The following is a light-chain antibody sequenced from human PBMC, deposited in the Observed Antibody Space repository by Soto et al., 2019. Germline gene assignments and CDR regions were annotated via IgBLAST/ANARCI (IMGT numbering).Light chain of an antibody. CDR3: QQYGSSPPNT. CDR2: GAS. Sequence: EIVLTQSPGTLSLYPGERATLSCRASQSVSSSYLAWYQQKPGQAPRLLIYGASSRATGIPDRFSGSRSGTHFTLTISRLEPEDLAVYHWQQYGSSPPNTFGQGTKLAIK. CDR1: QSVSSSY. J-gene: IGKJ2*01. V-gene: IGKV3-20*01.